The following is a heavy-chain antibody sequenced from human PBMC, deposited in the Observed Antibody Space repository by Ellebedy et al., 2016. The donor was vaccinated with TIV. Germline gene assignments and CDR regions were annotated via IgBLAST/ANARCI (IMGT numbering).Heavy chain of an antibody. J-gene: IGHJ4*02. CDR1: GFTFNTYW. V-gene: IGHV3-7*01. CDR2: INYDGTDI. D-gene: IGHD3-9*01. CDR3: ARDRVHYDILTGYYWGRDY. Sequence: GESLKISCAASGFTFNTYWMTSVRQAPGKGLEWVANINYDGTDIYYLDSVKGRFTISRDNAKNSLYLQMNSLRAEDTAVYYCARDRVHYDILTGYYWGRDYWGQGTLVTVSS.